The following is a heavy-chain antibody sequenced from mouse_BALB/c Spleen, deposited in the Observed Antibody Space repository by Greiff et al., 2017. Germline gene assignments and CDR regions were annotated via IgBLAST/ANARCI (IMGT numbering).Heavy chain of an antibody. Sequence: VKLQQSGAELVRPGTSVKVSCKASGYAFTNYLIEWVKQRPGQGLEWIGVINPGSGGTNYNEKFKGKATLTADKSSSTAYMQLSSLTSDDSAVYFCARSYDYDEGFAYWGQGTLVTVSA. J-gene: IGHJ3*01. CDR2: INPGSGGT. CDR3: ARSYDYDEGFAY. CDR1: GYAFTNYL. D-gene: IGHD2-4*01. V-gene: IGHV1-54*01.